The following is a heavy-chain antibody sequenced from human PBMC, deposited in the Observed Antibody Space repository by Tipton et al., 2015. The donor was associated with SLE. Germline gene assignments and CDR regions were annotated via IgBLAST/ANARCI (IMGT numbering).Heavy chain of an antibody. V-gene: IGHV4-59*11. CDR2: MGYSGSS. D-gene: IGHD6-6*01. Sequence: TLSLTCAVSGVSLSSHYWSWIRQPPGKGLEWIGYMGYSGSSHYNPSPKSRVTISVDTSNNQFSLKVTSVTAADTAFYYCARGGASSKWLDPWGQGTLVTVSS. CDR3: ARGGASSKWLDP. CDR1: GVSLSSHY. J-gene: IGHJ5*02.